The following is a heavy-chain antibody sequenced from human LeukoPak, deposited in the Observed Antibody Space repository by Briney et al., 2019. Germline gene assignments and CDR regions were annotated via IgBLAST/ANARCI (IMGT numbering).Heavy chain of an antibody. CDR3: AKTQGPLGFLEWLLGY. V-gene: IGHV3-30*18. CDR1: GFTFSSYG. Sequence: GGSLRLSCAASGFTFSSYGMHWVRQAPGKGLEWVAVISYDGSNIYYADSVKGRFTISRDNSKNTLYLQMNSLRAEDTAEYYCAKTQGPLGFLEWLLGYWGQGTLVIVSS. CDR2: ISYDGSNI. J-gene: IGHJ4*02. D-gene: IGHD3-3*01.